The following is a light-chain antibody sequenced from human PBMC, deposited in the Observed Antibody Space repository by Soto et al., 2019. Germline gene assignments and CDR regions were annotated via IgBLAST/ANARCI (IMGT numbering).Light chain of an antibody. CDR1: QSISSY. Sequence: DIQMTQSPSSLSASVGDRVTITCRASQSISSYLNWYQQKPGKAPKLLIYAASTLQSGVPSRFSGSGSGTDFTLTISSLQPEDFATYYCQRLSHAFGGGTKVDIK. J-gene: IGKJ4*01. CDR3: QRLSHA. V-gene: IGKV1-39*01. CDR2: AAS.